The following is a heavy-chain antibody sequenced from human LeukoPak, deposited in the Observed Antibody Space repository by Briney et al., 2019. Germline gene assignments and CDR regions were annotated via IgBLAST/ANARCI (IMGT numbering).Heavy chain of an antibody. D-gene: IGHD3-10*01. CDR3: ARSADGSGSYYKLDY. V-gene: IGHV3-30*04. CDR1: GFTFSSFA. J-gene: IGHJ4*02. CDR2: ISYDGNDK. Sequence: PGGSLRLSCAASGFTFSSFAMHWVRQAPGKGLEWVAVISYDGNDKYYADSVKGRFTISRDNSKNTLYLQMNSLGAEDTAVYYCARSADGSGSYYKLDYWGQGTLVTVSS.